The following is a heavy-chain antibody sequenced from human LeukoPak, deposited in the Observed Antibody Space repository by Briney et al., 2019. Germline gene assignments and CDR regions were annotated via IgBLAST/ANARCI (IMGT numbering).Heavy chain of an antibody. Sequence: PGGSLRLSCAASGFPFSTYAMNWVRQAPGKGLEWVSHITASGTAMFYADSVKGRFTISRDNAKNSLYLQMNSLRDEDTAVYASSGSYRFDYWGQGTLVTVSS. V-gene: IGHV3-48*02. CDR3: SGSYRFDY. D-gene: IGHD1-26*01. CDR1: GFPFSTYA. J-gene: IGHJ4*02. CDR2: ITASGTAM.